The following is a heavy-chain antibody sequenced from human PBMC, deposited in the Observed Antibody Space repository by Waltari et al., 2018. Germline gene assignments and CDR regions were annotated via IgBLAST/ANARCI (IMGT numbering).Heavy chain of an antibody. CDR1: GGSISSDNYF. CDR2: IHYDGYT. V-gene: IGHV4-31*03. J-gene: IGHJ3*02. D-gene: IGHD2-15*01. Sequence: QVQLQESGPGLVTPSQTLSLTCTVSGGSISSDNYFWGWIRQHPGKGLEFLGYIHYDGYTYYNPSLQGRVTISRDTSNNQFSLKLNSVTAADTAVYYCAREVNVPATSDAFDIWGQGTMVTVSS. CDR3: AREVNVPATSDAFDI.